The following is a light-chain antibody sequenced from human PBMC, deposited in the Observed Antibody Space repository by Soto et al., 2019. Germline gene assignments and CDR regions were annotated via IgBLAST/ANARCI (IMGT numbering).Light chain of an antibody. CDR3: QQYNNWPQT. CDR2: GAS. J-gene: IGKJ1*01. Sequence: EIVMTQSPATVSGSPGERATLSCRASQSVSSNLAWYQQKPGQAPRLLIYGASTRATGIPARFSGSGSGTEFTLTISSLQSEDFAVYHCQQYNNWPQTFGQGTKVDIK. V-gene: IGKV3-15*01. CDR1: QSVSSN.